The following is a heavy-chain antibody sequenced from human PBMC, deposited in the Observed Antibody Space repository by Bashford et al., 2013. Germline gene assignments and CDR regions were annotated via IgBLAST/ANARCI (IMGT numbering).Heavy chain of an antibody. CDR1: GYNFSNNW. CDR3: ARFVSKGGFYSRLGY. D-gene: IGHD2-21*02. Sequence: SGESLKISCKGSGYNFSNNWIAWVRQTSGKGLEWMGMIHPADSDTKYSPAFQGQVTISADKSINTVYLQWSSLRAXDSAIYFCARFVSKGGFYSRLGYWGQGTLVTVSS. J-gene: IGHJ4*02. V-gene: IGHV5-51*03. CDR2: IHPADSDT.